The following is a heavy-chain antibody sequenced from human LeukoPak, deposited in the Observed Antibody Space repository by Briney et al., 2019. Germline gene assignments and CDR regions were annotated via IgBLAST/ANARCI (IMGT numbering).Heavy chain of an antibody. Sequence: SETLSLTCTVSGGSISRYYWSWIRQPPGKGLEWIGYISYSGSTKYNPSLMSRVTISVDTSKNQFSLKLSSVTAADTAVYYCARLDYYHFDYWGQGTVVTVSS. CDR3: ARLDYYHFDY. J-gene: IGHJ4*02. CDR2: ISYSGST. V-gene: IGHV4-59*01. CDR1: GGSISRYY. D-gene: IGHD3-22*01.